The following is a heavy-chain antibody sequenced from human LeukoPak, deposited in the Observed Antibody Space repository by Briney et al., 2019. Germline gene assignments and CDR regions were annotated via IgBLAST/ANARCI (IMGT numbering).Heavy chain of an antibody. CDR2: IVVGSGNT. D-gene: IGHD6-13*01. Sequence: SVKVSCKASGFTFTSSAMQWVRQARGQRLEWIGWIVVGSGNTNYAQKSQERVTITRDMSTSTAYMELSRLRSEDTAVYYCAAVPIAAAGTGNYWGQGTLVTVSS. J-gene: IGHJ4*02. V-gene: IGHV1-58*02. CDR3: AAVPIAAAGTGNY. CDR1: GFTFTSSA.